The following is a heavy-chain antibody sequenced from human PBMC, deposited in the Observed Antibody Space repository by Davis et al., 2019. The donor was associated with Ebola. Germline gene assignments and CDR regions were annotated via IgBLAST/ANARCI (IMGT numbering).Heavy chain of an antibody. J-gene: IGHJ6*02. Sequence: SVTVSCKASGGTFSSYAISWVRQAPGQGLEWMGRIIPILCIANYAQKFQGRVTITADKSTSTAYMELSSLRSEDTAVYYCARTLDNIVVVPAAIAGMDVWGQGTTVTVSS. D-gene: IGHD2-2*02. CDR3: ARTLDNIVVVPAAIAGMDV. CDR1: GGTFSSYA. V-gene: IGHV1-69*04. CDR2: IIPILCIA.